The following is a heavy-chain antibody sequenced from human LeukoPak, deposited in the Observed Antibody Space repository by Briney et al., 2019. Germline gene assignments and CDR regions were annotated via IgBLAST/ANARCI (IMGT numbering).Heavy chain of an antibody. D-gene: IGHD3-10*01. CDR2: SGST. J-gene: IGHJ5*02. CDR3: ARVDYGSGSYGEYNWFDP. V-gene: IGHV4-38-2*02. CDR1: GYSISSGYY. Sequence: PSETLSLTCTVSGYSISSGYYWGWIRQPPGKGLEWIGSGSTYYNPSLKSRVTISVDRSKNQFSLKLSSVTAADTAVYYCARVDYGSGSYGEYNWFDPWGQGTLVTVSS.